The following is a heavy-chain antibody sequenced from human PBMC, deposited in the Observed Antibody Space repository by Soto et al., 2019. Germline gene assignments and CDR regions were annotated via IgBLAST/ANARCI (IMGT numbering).Heavy chain of an antibody. Sequence: QVQLVESGGGVVQPGRSLRLSCAASGFTFSSYGMHWVRQAPGKGLEGVAVISYDGSKKYYADSVKGRFTISRDNSKNTLYLQMNSLRAEDTAVYYCALGYYYDSRGDYWGQGTLVTVAS. V-gene: IGHV3-30*03. J-gene: IGHJ4*02. CDR1: GFTFSSYG. CDR3: ALGYYYDSRGDY. CDR2: ISYDGSKK. D-gene: IGHD3-22*01.